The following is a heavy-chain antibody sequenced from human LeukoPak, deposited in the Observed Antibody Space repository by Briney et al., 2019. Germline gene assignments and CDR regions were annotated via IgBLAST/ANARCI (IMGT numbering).Heavy chain of an antibody. CDR3: ARDRFPYGSGSGWFVP. J-gene: IGHJ5*02. CDR2: ISSSSSTI. V-gene: IGHV3-48*01. D-gene: IGHD3-10*01. CDR1: AFTFSDYS. Sequence: GGSLRLSCAASAFTFSDYSMNWVRQAPGKGLEWVSYISSSSSTIFYAESVKGRFTISRDNAKNSLYLQMNSLRVEDTAVYYCARDRFPYGSGSGWFVPWGQGTLVTVSS.